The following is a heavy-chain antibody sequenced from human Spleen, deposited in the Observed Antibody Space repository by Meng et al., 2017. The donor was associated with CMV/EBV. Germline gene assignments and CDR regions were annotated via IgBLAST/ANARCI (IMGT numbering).Heavy chain of an antibody. CDR3: AKDLAFGYYDFSF. D-gene: IGHD3-3*01. Sequence: GGSLRLSCVASEFTFSGYEMNWVRQAPGKGLEWISYIDTRGNSIYYADSVKGRFTISRENAKNSLYLQMTSLRAEDTAVYYCAKDLAFGYYDFSFWGQGTTVTVSS. J-gene: IGHJ6*02. CDR2: IDTRGNSI. CDR1: EFTFSGYE. V-gene: IGHV3-48*03.